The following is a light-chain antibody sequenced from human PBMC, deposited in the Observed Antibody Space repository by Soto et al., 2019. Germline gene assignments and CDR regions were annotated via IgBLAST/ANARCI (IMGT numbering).Light chain of an antibody. V-gene: IGKV3-15*01. Sequence: EIVLTQSPVTLPLSPGERATLSCRASQSVSSSYLAWYQQKPGQAPRLLIYGASTRATGIPSGFSGSGSGTEFTLTISSLQSEDFAVYYCQQYNNWPRTFGQGTKVDIK. J-gene: IGKJ1*01. CDR1: QSVSSSY. CDR2: GAS. CDR3: QQYNNWPRT.